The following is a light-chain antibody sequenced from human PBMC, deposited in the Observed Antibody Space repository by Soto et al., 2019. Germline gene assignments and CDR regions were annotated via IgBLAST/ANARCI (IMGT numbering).Light chain of an antibody. J-gene: IGKJ2*01. CDR1: QSVSTSY. CDR3: QQSCSFPYT. CDR2: GAS. Sequence: DIVLTQSPGTLSLSPGDRATLSCRSSQSVSTSYLAWYQQKPGQAPRLLIYGASSRATGIPDRFSGSGSGTHFTLTISSLLPEDLATYYCQQSCSFPYTFGQGTKVDIK. V-gene: IGKV3-20*01.